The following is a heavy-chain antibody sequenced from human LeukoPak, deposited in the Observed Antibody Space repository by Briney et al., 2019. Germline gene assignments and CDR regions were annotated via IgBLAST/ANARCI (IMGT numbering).Heavy chain of an antibody. Sequence: SETLSLTCTVSGGSLSSSSYYWGWVRQPPGTGLEWIGSIYYSGSTYYNPSLKSRVTISVDTSKNQFSLKLSSVTAADTAVYYCARHDSSGWYPLDWGQGTLVTVSS. D-gene: IGHD6-19*01. CDR3: ARHDSSGWYPLD. J-gene: IGHJ4*02. CDR1: GGSLSSSSYY. CDR2: IYYSGST. V-gene: IGHV4-39*01.